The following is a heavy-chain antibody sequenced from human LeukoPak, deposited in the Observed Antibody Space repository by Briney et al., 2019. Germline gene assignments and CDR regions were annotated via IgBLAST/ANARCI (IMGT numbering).Heavy chain of an antibody. Sequence: PGGSQRLSCAASGFTFSSYAMSWVRQAPGKGLEWVSAISGSGGSTYYADSVKGRFTISRDNAKNSLYLQMNSLRAEDTAVYYCARDRSYGWFDPWGQGTLVTVSS. D-gene: IGHD5-18*01. CDR3: ARDRSYGWFDP. CDR1: GFTFSSYA. CDR2: ISGSGGST. V-gene: IGHV3-23*01. J-gene: IGHJ5*02.